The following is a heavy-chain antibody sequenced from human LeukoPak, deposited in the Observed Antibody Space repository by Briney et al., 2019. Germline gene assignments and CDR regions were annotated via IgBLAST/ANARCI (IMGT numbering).Heavy chain of an antibody. Sequence: TESSNVRKRVGQGTGVGPGWVSVIYDGGTTNYADSVKGRFTISRDNSKNTLYLQMNSLRVEDTAVYLCERDGYGYNYMDVWGKGTTVTVSS. CDR2: IYDGGTT. CDR1: TESSNV. CDR3: ERDGYGYNYMDV. D-gene: IGHD1-1*01. J-gene: IGHJ6*03. V-gene: IGHV3-53*01.